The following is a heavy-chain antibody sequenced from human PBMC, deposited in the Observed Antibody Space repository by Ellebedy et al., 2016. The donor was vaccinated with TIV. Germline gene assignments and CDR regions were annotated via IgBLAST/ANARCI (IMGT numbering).Heavy chain of an antibody. D-gene: IGHD2-8*01. V-gene: IGHV3-23*01. CDR2: ISGSGGST. CDR1: GFTFSSYA. J-gene: IGHJ4*02. CDR3: ARGKLMVYAD. Sequence: GGSLRLSCAASGFTFSSYAMSWVRQAPGKGLEWVSAISGSGGSTYYADSVKGRFTMSRDNSKNTLYLQLNSLRAEDTAVYYCARGKLMVYADWGQGTLVTVSS.